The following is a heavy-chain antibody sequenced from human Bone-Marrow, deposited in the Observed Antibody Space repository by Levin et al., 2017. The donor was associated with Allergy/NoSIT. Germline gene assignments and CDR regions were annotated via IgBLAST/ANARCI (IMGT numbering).Heavy chain of an antibody. CDR2: VHYSGNT. Sequence: PSETLSLTCTVSGDSINSGAFYWSWIRQHSGQGLEWIGHVHYSGNTNYNPSLKSRVSISVDTTKNQFSLKLTSVTAADTAVYFCARGRCTGDVCYDGREWFEPWGQGILVTVSS. J-gene: IGHJ5*02. D-gene: IGHD2-8*02. CDR3: ARGRCTGDVCYDGREWFEP. CDR1: GDSINSGAFY. V-gene: IGHV4-31*03.